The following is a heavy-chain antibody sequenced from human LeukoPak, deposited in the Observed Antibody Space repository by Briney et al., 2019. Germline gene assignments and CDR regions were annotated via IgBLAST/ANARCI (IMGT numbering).Heavy chain of an antibody. D-gene: IGHD3-22*01. J-gene: IGHJ1*01. CDR2: IWYDGSNK. CDR3: ARGDYYDSSGYSQYFQH. V-gene: IGHV3-33*01. CDR1: GFTFSNYG. Sequence: PGGSLRLSCAASGFTFSNYGMRWVRQAPGKGLEWVAVIWYDGSNKYYADSVKGRFTISRDNSKNTLYLQMNSLRAEDTAVYYCARGDYYDSSGYSQYFQHWGQGTLVTVSS.